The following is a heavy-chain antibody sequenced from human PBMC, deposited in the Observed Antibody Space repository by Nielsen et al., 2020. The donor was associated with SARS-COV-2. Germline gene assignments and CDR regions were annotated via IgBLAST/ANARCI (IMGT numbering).Heavy chain of an antibody. V-gene: IGHV3-30*12. D-gene: IGHD1-26*01. Sequence: SCATSGFRFRGYGMHWVRQAPGKGLEWVAVISYDGSFDKYGGAVKGRFTISRDNSKNTLYLQMDNLRVEDTAVYYCSREGDSPHLDVWGQGALVTVSS. CDR3: SREGDSPHLDV. CDR1: GFRFRGYG. CDR2: ISYDGSFD. J-gene: IGHJ4*02.